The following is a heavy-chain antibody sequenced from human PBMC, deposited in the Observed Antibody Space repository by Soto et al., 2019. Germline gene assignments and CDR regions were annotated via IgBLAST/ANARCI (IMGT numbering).Heavy chain of an antibody. Sequence: QVQLQESGPGLVKPSQTLSLTCTVSGGSISSGNYYWSWIRQPPGKGLEWIGYIYYSGSTYYNSSLERRATIAVDTSKNQSSLKLSSVTAADTAVSYCARAGDYGGNFRLYAVDIWGQGTMVTVSS. CDR1: GGSISSGNYY. D-gene: IGHD4-17*01. V-gene: IGHV4-30-4*01. CDR3: ARAGDYGGNFRLYAVDI. J-gene: IGHJ3*02. CDR2: IYYSGST.